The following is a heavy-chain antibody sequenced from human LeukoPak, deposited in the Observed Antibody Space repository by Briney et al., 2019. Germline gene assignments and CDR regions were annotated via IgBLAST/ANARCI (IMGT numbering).Heavy chain of an antibody. V-gene: IGHV3-7*03. CDR3: ARSLYCSGGSCYGGASWYFDL. CDR1: GFTFNDYW. Sequence: LTGGSLRLSCETSGFTFNDYWMSWVRQAPGKGLEWVANIKQDGSEKYYVDSVMGRFTISRDNAKNSLYLQMNSLRAEDTAVYYCARSLYCSGGSCYGGASWYFDLWGRGTLVTVSS. J-gene: IGHJ2*01. D-gene: IGHD2-15*01. CDR2: IKQDGSEK.